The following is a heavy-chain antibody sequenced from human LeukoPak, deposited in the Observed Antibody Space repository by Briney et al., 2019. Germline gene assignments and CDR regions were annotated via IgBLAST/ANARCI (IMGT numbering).Heavy chain of an antibody. CDR2: IGHDGSFK. CDR1: GFPFSVYG. Sequence: GRSLRLSCAASGFPFSVYGMHWVRQAPGKGLEWVAVIGHDGSFKESADAVKGRFTISRDNSKNTLYLQMNSLRAEDTAVYYCARDWAAVAGTQGGYYFDYWGQGTLVTVSS. CDR3: ARDWAAVAGTQGGYYFDY. D-gene: IGHD6-19*01. V-gene: IGHV3-33*01. J-gene: IGHJ4*02.